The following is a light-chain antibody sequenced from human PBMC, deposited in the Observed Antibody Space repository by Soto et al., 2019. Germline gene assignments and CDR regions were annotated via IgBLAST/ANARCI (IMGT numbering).Light chain of an antibody. V-gene: IGKV1-17*01. CDR3: LQHNSYPRT. CDR2: AAS. Sequence: DIQMTQSPSSQSASVGDRVTITCRASQGIGNDLGWYQQRPGKAPNRLIYAASTLQSGVPSRFSGSGSGTEFTLTISSLQPEDFTTYYCLQHNSYPRTFGQGTKVEIK. CDR1: QGIGND. J-gene: IGKJ1*01.